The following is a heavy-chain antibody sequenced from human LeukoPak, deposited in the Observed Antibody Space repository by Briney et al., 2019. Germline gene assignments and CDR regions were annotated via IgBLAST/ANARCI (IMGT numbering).Heavy chain of an antibody. J-gene: IGHJ5*02. CDR2: IYHSGST. D-gene: IGHD3-10*01. V-gene: IGHV4-30-2*01. CDR1: GGSISSGGYS. Sequence: PSQTLSLTCAVSGGSISSGGYSWSWIRPPPGKGLEWIGYIYHSGSTYYNPSLKSRVTISVDRSKNQFSLKLSSVTAADTAVYYCARVLARGNWFDPWGQGTLVTVSS. CDR3: ARVLARGNWFDP.